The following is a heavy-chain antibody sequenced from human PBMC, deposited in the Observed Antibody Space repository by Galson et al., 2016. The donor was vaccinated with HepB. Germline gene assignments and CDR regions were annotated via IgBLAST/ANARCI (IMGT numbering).Heavy chain of an antibody. CDR1: GFTFSNYG. Sequence: SLRLSCAASGFTFSNYGMHWVRQAPGKGLEWVAAISQDGTNNNYVDSVKDRFSIARDNSKDTLYLQMNSLRPEDSAIYYRAKDQKIQYFDWLLPYDYWGQGALVTVSS. D-gene: IGHD3-9*01. CDR3: AKDQKIQYFDWLLPYDY. J-gene: IGHJ4*02. CDR2: ISQDGTNN. V-gene: IGHV3-30*18.